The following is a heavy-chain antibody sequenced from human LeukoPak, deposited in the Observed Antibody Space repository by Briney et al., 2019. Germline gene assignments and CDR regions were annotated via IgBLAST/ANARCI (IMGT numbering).Heavy chain of an antibody. CDR1: GFIVSSNY. Sequence: GGSLRLSCAASGFIVSSNYMSWVRQAPGKGLEWVSVIYSGDNTYYADSVKGRFTISRDNAKNSLYLQMNSLRAEDTAVYYCARYVYGVVTSFDYWGQGTLVTVSS. V-gene: IGHV3-53*01. CDR2: IYSGDNT. J-gene: IGHJ4*02. D-gene: IGHD3-3*01. CDR3: ARYVYGVVTSFDY.